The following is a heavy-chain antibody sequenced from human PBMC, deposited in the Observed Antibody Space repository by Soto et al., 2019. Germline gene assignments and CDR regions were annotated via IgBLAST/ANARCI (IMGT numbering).Heavy chain of an antibody. CDR3: ARTSGYYFYDC. V-gene: IGHV1-3*01. Sequence: QVQLVQSGAEVKKPGASVKVSFKASGYTFTSYSMHWVRQAPGQRLEWMGWINAGNGNTKYSQKFQGRVTITRDTSASTDYMELSSLRSEDTAVYYCARTSGYYFYDCWGQGTLVTVSS. CDR1: GYTFTSYS. CDR2: INAGNGNT. D-gene: IGHD3-3*01. J-gene: IGHJ4*02.